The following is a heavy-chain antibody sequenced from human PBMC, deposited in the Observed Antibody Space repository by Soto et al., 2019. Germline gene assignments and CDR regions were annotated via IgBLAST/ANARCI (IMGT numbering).Heavy chain of an antibody. CDR1: GGSISSSTYY. Sequence: QLHLQESGPGLVKPSGTLSLTCTVSGGSISSSTYYWGWIRQPPGDGLERIGHMYYSGTTYYNPTLKSRVTIYGDTSNNQFSLKLSFVTSAYTTVYYCARQDVRDWGRFDSWGQGTLVTVSS. D-gene: IGHD7-27*01. CDR3: ARQDVRDWGRFDS. J-gene: IGHJ5*01. CDR2: MYYSGTT. V-gene: IGHV4-39*01.